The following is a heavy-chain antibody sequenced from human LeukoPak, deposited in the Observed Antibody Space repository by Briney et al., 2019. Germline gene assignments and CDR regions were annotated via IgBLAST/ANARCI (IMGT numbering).Heavy chain of an antibody. D-gene: IGHD1-7*01. CDR1: GGSVSSTTYY. CDR2: IYSSGST. CDR3: ARRVLMNSAVGPDNWFDP. J-gene: IGHJ5*02. V-gene: IGHV4-61*01. Sequence: SETLSLTCTVSGGSVSSTTYYWHWIRQPPGKGLQWIVCIYSSGSTNYNPSLKSRVTMSVDTSKNQFSLTLTSVTAADTAVYYCARRVLMNSAVGPDNWFDPWGQGTLVTVSS.